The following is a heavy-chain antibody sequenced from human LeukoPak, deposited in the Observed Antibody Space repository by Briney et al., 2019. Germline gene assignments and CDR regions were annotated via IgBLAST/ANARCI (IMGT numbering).Heavy chain of an antibody. CDR3: ATEYCSGGSCYLSFWFDP. Sequence: PGGSLRLSCAASGFTFKTYSMVWVRQAPGKGLEWVSYISSGGGVIHYADSVKGRFTISRDNAKNSLYLQMNSLRAEDTAVYYCATEYCSGGSCYLSFWFDPWGQGTLVTVSS. CDR1: GFTFKTYS. V-gene: IGHV3-48*04. CDR2: ISSGGGVI. D-gene: IGHD2-15*01. J-gene: IGHJ5*02.